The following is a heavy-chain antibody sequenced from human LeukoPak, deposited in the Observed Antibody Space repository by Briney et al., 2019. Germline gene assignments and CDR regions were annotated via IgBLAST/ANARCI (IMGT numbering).Heavy chain of an antibody. CDR2: ISGIGGST. V-gene: IGHV3-23*01. Sequence: PGGSLRLSCAASGFTFSSYAMSWVRQAPGKGLEWVSTISGIGGSTYYADPVKGRFTISRDNSKNTLYLKMNSLRAEDTAVYYCARRNYDDHGDPFDYWGQGTLVTVSS. J-gene: IGHJ4*02. CDR1: GFTFSSYA. CDR3: ARRNYDDHGDPFDY. D-gene: IGHD4-17*01.